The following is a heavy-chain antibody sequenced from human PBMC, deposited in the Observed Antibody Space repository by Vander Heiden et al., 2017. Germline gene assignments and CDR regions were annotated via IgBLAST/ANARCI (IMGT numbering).Heavy chain of an antibody. CDR2: VDPEDGET. D-gene: IGHD3-3*01. Sequence: EVQPGQAGAAVKKPVATVNISCEVAGSHFTDYYMHWVQQAPGKGLEWMGLVDPEDGETIYAEKFQGRVTISADTSTDTAYMELSSLRSEDTAVYYCATAALRFGAYYYGMDVWGQGTTVTVSS. CDR3: ATAALRFGAYYYGMDV. CDR1: GSHFTDYY. J-gene: IGHJ6*02. V-gene: IGHV1-69-2*01.